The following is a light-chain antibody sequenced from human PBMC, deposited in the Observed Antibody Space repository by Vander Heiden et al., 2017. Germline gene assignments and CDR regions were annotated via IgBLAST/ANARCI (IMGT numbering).Light chain of an antibody. V-gene: IGLV2-11*01. J-gene: IGLJ3*02. CDR3: CSYAGSYTWV. Sequence: QSALTQPRSVPGSPGQSVTISCTGTSSDVGGYNYVSWYQQHPGKAPKLIIYDVSKRPSGVPNRFSGSKSGNTASLTISGLQAEDEADYYCCSYAGSYTWVFGGGTKLTVL. CDR2: DVS. CDR1: SSDVGGYNY.